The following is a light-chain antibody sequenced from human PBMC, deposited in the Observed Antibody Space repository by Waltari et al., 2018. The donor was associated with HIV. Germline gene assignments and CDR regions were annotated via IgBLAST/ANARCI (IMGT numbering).Light chain of an antibody. Sequence: QSALTQPASVSGSPGQSITISCTGTSSAVGGFDYSSWYQQLPGKAPKLMIYEGSNRPSGVSNRFSGSKSGNTASLTISGLQAEDEADYYCSSYTSSSSYVVFGGGTKLTVL. CDR2: EGS. CDR1: SSAVGGFDY. J-gene: IGLJ2*01. V-gene: IGLV2-14*01. CDR3: SSYTSSSSYVV.